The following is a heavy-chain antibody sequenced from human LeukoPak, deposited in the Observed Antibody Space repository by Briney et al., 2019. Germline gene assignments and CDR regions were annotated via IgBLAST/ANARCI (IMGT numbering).Heavy chain of an antibody. V-gene: IGHV3-21*01. CDR1: GFTLSRFK. D-gene: IGHD3-16*01. CDR2: ISPSSSYI. CDR3: ARDLRGGEYFDS. J-gene: IGHJ4*02. Sequence: GGSLRLSCASSGFTLSRFKMTWVRQAPGKGLEWVASISPSSSYISYADSLKGRVTVSRDNTKNSVFLQMSSLRAEDTAVYYCARDLRGGEYFDSWGQGTLVSVSS.